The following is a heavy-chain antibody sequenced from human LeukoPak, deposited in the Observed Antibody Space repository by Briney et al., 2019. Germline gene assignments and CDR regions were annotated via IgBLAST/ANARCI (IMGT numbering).Heavy chain of an antibody. V-gene: IGHV1-8*01. CDR2: MNPNSGTT. Sequence: ASVKVSCKASGYTFTNYDINWVRQAPGQGLEWMGWMNPNSGTTGCAQRFLGRVTITSNTSISTTYMELSSLRSEDTAVYYCARGRSPGTSMEYYYYMDVWGKGTTVTVSS. CDR3: ARGRSPGTSMEYYYYMDV. J-gene: IGHJ6*03. CDR1: GYTFTNYD. D-gene: IGHD1-1*01.